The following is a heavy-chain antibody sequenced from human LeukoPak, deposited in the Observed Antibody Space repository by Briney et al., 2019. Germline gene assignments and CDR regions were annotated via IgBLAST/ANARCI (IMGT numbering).Heavy chain of an antibody. CDR1: GFTFDDYA. CDR2: ISWNSGSI. V-gene: IGHV3-9*01. J-gene: IGHJ6*02. D-gene: IGHD3-10*01. Sequence: GGSLRLSCAASGFTFDDYAMHWVRQAPGKGLEWVSGISWNSGSIGYADSVKGRFTISRDNAKNSLYLQMNSLRAEDTALYYCAKDSSFGDYYGMDVWAKGPRSPSP. CDR3: AKDSSFGDYYGMDV.